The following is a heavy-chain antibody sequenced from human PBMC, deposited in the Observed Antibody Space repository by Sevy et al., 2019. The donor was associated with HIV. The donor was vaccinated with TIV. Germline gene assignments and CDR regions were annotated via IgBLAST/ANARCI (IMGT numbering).Heavy chain of an antibody. CDR3: ARTTSGWFDY. Sequence: SQTLSLTCALSGDSVSSNSVAWNWIRQSPSRGLGWLGRTYYRSTWLNDYAVSVKSRITINPDTSKNQFSLQLNSVAPEDTAVYYCARTTSGWFDYWGQGTPVTVSS. J-gene: IGHJ4*02. V-gene: IGHV6-1*01. CDR2: TYYRSTWLN. D-gene: IGHD6-19*01. CDR1: GDSVSSNSVA.